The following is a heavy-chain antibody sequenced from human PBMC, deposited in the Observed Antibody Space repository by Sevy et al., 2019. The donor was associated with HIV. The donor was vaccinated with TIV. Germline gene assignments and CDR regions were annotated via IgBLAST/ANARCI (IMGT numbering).Heavy chain of an antibody. D-gene: IGHD6-13*01. CDR3: AKTLQKLAFPPHYFDY. Sequence: ALRLSCAASGFTLTSYTMNWVRQAPGKGLEWVASISATGGSTYYADSVKGRFTISRDVSKGTLYLQMNSLTAEDTAIFYCAKTLQKLAFPPHYFDYWGQGTLVTVSS. CDR2: ISATGGST. J-gene: IGHJ4*02. V-gene: IGHV3-23*01. CDR1: GFTLTSYT.